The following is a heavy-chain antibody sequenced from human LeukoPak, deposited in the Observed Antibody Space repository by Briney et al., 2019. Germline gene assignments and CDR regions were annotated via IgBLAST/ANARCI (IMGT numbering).Heavy chain of an antibody. D-gene: IGHD2-15*01. Sequence: GGSRRLACAASGFTFSSYAMSWVRQAPGKGLEWVSAISGSGGSTYYADSVKGRFTISRDNSKNTLYLQMNSLRAEDTAVYYCASMVVAAVTNWFDPWGQGTLVTVSS. V-gene: IGHV3-23*01. CDR3: ASMVVAAVTNWFDP. CDR2: ISGSGGST. J-gene: IGHJ5*02. CDR1: GFTFSSYA.